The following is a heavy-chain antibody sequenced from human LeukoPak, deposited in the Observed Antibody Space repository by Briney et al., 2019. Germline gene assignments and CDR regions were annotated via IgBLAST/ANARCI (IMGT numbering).Heavy chain of an antibody. D-gene: IGHD3-22*01. CDR2: IYYSGST. CDR1: GGSISSSSYY. CDR3: ARENYYDSSGYFDY. J-gene: IGHJ4*02. V-gene: IGHV4-39*07. Sequence: SETLSLTCTVSGGSISSSSYYWGWIRQPPGKGLEWIGSIYYSGSTYYNPSLKSRVTISVDTSKNQFSLKLSSVTAADTAVYYCARENYYDSSGYFDYWGQGTLVTVSS.